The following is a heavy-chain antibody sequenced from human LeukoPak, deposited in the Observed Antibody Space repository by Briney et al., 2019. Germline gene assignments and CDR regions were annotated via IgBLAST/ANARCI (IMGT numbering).Heavy chain of an antibody. J-gene: IGHJ3*01. CDR2: INPTSGGT. CDR3: AREFRTTTWSYDAFDL. D-gene: IGHD1/OR15-1a*01. Sequence: GASVKVSCKASGYTFTDYYMHWVRQAPGQGLEWVGWINPTSGGTNYAQKFQDRVTMTRDTSNNTSYMERSRLRSDDTAVYYCAREFRTTTWSYDAFDLWGQGTMVTVSS. V-gene: IGHV1-2*02. CDR1: GYTFTDYY.